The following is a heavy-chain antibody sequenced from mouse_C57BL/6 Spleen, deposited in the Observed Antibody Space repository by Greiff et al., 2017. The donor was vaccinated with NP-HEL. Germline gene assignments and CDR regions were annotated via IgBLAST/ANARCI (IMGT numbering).Heavy chain of an antibody. CDR1: GFTFSDYG. J-gene: IGHJ3*01. CDR3: ARRAGTGWFAY. D-gene: IGHD3-3*01. Sequence: EVMLVESGGGLVKPGGSLKLSCAASGFTFSDYGMHWVRQAPEQGLEWVAYISSGSSTIYYADTVKGRFTISRDNAKNTLFLQMTSLRSEDTAMYYCARRAGTGWFAYWGQGTLVTVSA. CDR2: ISSGSSTI. V-gene: IGHV5-17*01.